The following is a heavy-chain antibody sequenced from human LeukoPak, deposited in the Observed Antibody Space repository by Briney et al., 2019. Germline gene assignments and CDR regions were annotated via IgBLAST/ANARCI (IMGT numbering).Heavy chain of an antibody. CDR2: IKQDGSEK. V-gene: IGHV3-7*01. CDR3: ARANILPGYSLFDY. J-gene: IGHJ4*02. CDR1: GFTFSTYW. Sequence: GGSLRLSCAASGFTFSTYWMSWVRQAPGEGLEWVANIKQDGSEKYYVDSVKGRFTISRDNAKNSLYLQMSGLRAEDTAVYYCARANILPGYSLFDYWGQGTLVTVSS. D-gene: IGHD3-9*01.